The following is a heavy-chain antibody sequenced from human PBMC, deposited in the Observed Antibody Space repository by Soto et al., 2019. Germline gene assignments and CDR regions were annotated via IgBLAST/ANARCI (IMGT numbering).Heavy chain of an antibody. D-gene: IGHD6-13*01. J-gene: IGHJ6*02. CDR3: ARGSVSSSWYPPGPGMDV. CDR2: IYYSGST. V-gene: IGHV4-31*03. Sequence: QVQLQESGPGLVKPSQTLSLTCTVSGGSISSGGYYWSWIRQHPGKGLEWIGYIYYSGSTYYNPSLKSRVTISVDTSKNQFSLKLSSVTAADTAVYYWARGSVSSSWYPPGPGMDVWGQGTTVTVSS. CDR1: GGSISSGGYY.